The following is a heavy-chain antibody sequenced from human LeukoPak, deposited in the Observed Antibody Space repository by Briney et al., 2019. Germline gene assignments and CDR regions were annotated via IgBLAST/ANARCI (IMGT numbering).Heavy chain of an antibody. J-gene: IGHJ4*02. CDR2: TRYDGSNR. D-gene: IGHD3-22*01. CDR1: GFRFSNYG. CDR3: AKDSKMMVVFSTGKGTEFDY. V-gene: IGHV3-30*02. Sequence: GGSLRLSCAASGFRFSNYGMHWVRQAPGKGLEWVAFTRYDGSNRYCSDSVKGRFTVSRDNSKNTLYLQMNSLRAEDTAVYYCAKDSKMMVVFSTGKGTEFDYWGQGALVTVSS.